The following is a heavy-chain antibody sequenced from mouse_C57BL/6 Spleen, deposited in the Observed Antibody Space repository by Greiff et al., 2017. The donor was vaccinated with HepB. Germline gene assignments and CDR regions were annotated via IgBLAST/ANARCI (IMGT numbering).Heavy chain of an antibody. CDR2: ISNGGGST. V-gene: IGHV5-12*01. CDR3: ARHHQAMDY. CDR1: GFTFSDYY. Sequence: EVHLVESGGGLVQPGGSLKLSCAASGFTFSDYYMYWVRQTPEKRLEWVAYISNGGGSTYYPDTVKGRFTISRDNAKNTLYLQMSRLKSEDTAMYYCARHHQAMDYWGQGTSVTVSS. J-gene: IGHJ4*01.